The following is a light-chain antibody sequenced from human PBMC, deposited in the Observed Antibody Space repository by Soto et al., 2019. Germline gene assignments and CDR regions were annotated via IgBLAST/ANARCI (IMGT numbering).Light chain of an antibody. Sequence: QSVLTQPPSTSGAPGLRVTISCSGSSSNIGSNTVIWYQQLPGTAPKRLIYSDNQRPSGVPDRFSGSKSGTSASLAISGLQSEDEALYYCAAWDDILYGVVFGGGTQLTVL. CDR1: SSNIGSNT. V-gene: IGLV1-44*01. CDR2: SDN. J-gene: IGLJ2*01. CDR3: AAWDDILYGVV.